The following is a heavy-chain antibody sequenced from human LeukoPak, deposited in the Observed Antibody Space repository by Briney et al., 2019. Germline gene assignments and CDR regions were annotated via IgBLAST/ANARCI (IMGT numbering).Heavy chain of an antibody. Sequence: PGGSLRLSCAASGFTFSRYSVNWVRQAPGKGLEWVSCISDSSRHIYYADSVKGRFTIFRDNAKSSASLQMNSLRVDDTAVYYCARAYTNGDYLDYWGQGTLVTVSS. CDR2: ISDSSRHI. J-gene: IGHJ4*02. V-gene: IGHV3-21*01. D-gene: IGHD4-17*01. CDR1: GFTFSRYS. CDR3: ARAYTNGDYLDY.